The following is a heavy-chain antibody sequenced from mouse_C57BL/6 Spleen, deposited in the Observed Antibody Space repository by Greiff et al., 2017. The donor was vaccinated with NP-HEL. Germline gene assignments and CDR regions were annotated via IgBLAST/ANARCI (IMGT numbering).Heavy chain of an antibody. CDR1: GYTFTSYG. J-gene: IGHJ1*03. CDR3: ARYDYDWYFDV. CDR2: IYPRSGNT. V-gene: IGHV1-81*01. Sequence: QVQLQQSGAELARPGASVKLSCKASGYTFTSYGISWVKQRTGQGLEWIGEIYPRSGNTYYNEKFKGKATLTADKSSSTAYMELRSLTSEDAAVYFCARYDYDWYFDVWGTGTTVTVSS. D-gene: IGHD2-4*01.